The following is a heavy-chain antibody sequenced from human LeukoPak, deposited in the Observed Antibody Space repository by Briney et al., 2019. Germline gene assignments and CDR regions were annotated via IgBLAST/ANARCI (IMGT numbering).Heavy chain of an antibody. V-gene: IGHV3-64D*09. CDR3: MKVSGTVGATYFDY. CDR2: ITSDGYIT. CDR1: GFTFSNYA. D-gene: IGHD1-26*01. J-gene: IGHJ4*02. Sequence: RGSLRLSCSASGFTFSNYAMHWGRQAPGKGLDYISGITSDGYITYHADSVKGRFTISRDNSKNTLYLQMSSLRAEDTAVYYCMKVSGTVGATYFDYWGQGTLVTVSS.